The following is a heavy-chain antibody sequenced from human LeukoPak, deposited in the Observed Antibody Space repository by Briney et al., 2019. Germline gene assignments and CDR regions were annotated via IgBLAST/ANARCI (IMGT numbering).Heavy chain of an antibody. J-gene: IGHJ4*02. Sequence: GGSLRLSXAASGFTFSSYWMSWVSQAPGKGLEWVANIKQDGSEKYYVDSVKGRFTISRDNAKNSLYLQMNSLRAEDTAVYYCARAPYAYDILTGRLWGQGTLVTVSS. CDR1: GFTFSSYW. V-gene: IGHV3-7*01. D-gene: IGHD3-9*01. CDR3: ARAPYAYDILTGRL. CDR2: IKQDGSEK.